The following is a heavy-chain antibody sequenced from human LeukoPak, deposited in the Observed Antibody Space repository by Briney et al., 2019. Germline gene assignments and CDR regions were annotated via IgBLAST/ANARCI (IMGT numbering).Heavy chain of an antibody. J-gene: IGHJ4*02. CDR2: INPNSGGT. CDR3: ATDGAVAGTAYPEY. V-gene: IGHV1-2*02. D-gene: IGHD6-19*01. Sequence: ASVKASCKASRYTFTGYYIHWVRQAPGQGLEWMGWINPNSGGTKYAQKFQGRVTMTRDTSISTAYMELSSLTSDDTALYYCATDGAVAGTAYPEYWGQGTLVTVSS. CDR1: RYTFTGYY.